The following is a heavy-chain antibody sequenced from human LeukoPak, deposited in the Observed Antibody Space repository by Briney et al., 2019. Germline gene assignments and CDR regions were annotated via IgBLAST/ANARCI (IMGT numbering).Heavy chain of an antibody. CDR1: GFSFSGYE. CDR3: ARGWGASDY. Sequence: GGSLRLSCAASGFSFSGYEMNWVRQAPGKGLEWVSYISTSVGTIYYADSVKGRFTIARDNAKNSLYLQMNSQRAEDTAVYYCARGWGASDYWGQGTLVTVSS. D-gene: IGHD3-16*01. J-gene: IGHJ4*02. CDR2: ISTSVGTI. V-gene: IGHV3-48*03.